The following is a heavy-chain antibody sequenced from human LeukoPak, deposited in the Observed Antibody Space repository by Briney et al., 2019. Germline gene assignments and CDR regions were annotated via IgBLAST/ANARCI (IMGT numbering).Heavy chain of an antibody. CDR2: IYYSGST. V-gene: IGHV4-59*08. D-gene: IGHD3-16*01. CDR3: ARGYDSFDY. J-gene: IGHJ4*02. CDR1: GGSISSYY. Sequence: KPSETLSLTCTVSGGSISSYYWSWIRQPPGKGLEWIGYIYYSGSTNYNPSLKSRVTISVDTSKNQFSLKLSSVTAADTAVYYCARGYDSFDYWGQGTLVTVSS.